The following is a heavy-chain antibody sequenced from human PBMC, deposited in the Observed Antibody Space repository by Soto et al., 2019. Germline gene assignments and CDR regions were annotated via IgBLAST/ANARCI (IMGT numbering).Heavy chain of an antibody. CDR2: ISYDGDKK. D-gene: IGHD3-3*01. CDR3: APALTPHLFGVPNLPTYC. J-gene: IGHJ4*02. CDR1: GFTFGSYA. Sequence: QVHLVESGGGVVQPGRSLRLSCAASGFTFGSYAMHWVRQAPGKGLEWVALISYDGDKKSYIDSVKGRFTISRDNSKDTLYLQMNTLRPEDTAFSFCAPALTPHLFGVPNLPTYCWGQGTLVAVSS. V-gene: IGHV3-30*03.